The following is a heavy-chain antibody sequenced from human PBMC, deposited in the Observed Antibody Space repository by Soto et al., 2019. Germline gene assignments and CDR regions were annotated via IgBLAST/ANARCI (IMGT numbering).Heavy chain of an antibody. V-gene: IGHV4-30-2*01. CDR2: IYHSGST. CDR1: GGSISSGGYS. CDR3: ARDRAAAGTYGMDV. D-gene: IGHD6-13*01. J-gene: IGHJ6*02. Sequence: QLQLQESGSGLVKPSQTLSLTCAVSGGSISSGGYSWSWIRQPPGKGLEWIGYIYHSGSTYYNPSLKSRVTISVDRTKNQFSPKLSSVTAADTAVYYCARDRAAAGTYGMDVWGQGTTVTVSS.